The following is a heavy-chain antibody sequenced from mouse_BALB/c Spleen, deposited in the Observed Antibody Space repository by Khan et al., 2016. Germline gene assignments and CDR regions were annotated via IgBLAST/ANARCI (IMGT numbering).Heavy chain of an antibody. V-gene: IGHV1-80*01. CDR1: GYAFSSYW. Sequence: VQLVESGAELVRPGSSVKISCKASGYAFSSYWMNWVKQRPGQGLEWIGQIYPGDGDTNYNGKFKGKATLTADKSSSTAYMQLSSLTSEDSAVYFCAYYRYYYAMDYWGQGTSVTVSS. CDR3: AYYRYYYAMDY. D-gene: IGHD2-14*01. CDR2: IYPGDGDT. J-gene: IGHJ4*01.